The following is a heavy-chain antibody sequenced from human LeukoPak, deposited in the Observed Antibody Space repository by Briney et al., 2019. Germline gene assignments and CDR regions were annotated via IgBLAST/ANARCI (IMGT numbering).Heavy chain of an antibody. CDR1: GFIFSSYS. CDR2: ISSSSSYI. Sequence: KPGGSLRLSCAASGFIFSSYSMNWVRQAPGKGLEWVSSISSSSSYIYYADSVKGRFTISRDNAKNSLYLQMNSLRAEDTAVYYCARFGRMRGWFDPWGQGTLVTVSS. CDR3: ARFGRMRGWFDP. J-gene: IGHJ5*02. V-gene: IGHV3-21*01. D-gene: IGHD2-8*01.